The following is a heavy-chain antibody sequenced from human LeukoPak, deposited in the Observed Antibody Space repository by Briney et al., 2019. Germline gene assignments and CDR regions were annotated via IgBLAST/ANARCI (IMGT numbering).Heavy chain of an antibody. Sequence: SETLSLTCTVSGGSISSSSYYLGWIRQPPGKGLEWIGSIYYSGSTYYNPSLKSRVTISVDTSKNQFSLKLSSVTAADTAVYYCARGGYYGSGSYYFDPWGQGTLVTVSS. V-gene: IGHV4-39*01. D-gene: IGHD3-10*01. CDR1: GGSISSSSYY. J-gene: IGHJ5*02. CDR2: IYYSGST. CDR3: ARGGYYGSGSYYFDP.